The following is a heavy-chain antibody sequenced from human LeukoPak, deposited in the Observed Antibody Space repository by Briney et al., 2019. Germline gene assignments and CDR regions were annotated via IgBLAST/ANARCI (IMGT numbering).Heavy chain of an antibody. Sequence: SETLSLTCAVSGGSISSSNWWSWVRQPPGKGLEWIGEINHSGSTNYNPSLKSRVTISVDTSKNQFSLKLSSVTAADTAVYYCARIVPGPFDYWGQGTLVTVSS. V-gene: IGHV4-4*02. CDR3: ARIVPGPFDY. D-gene: IGHD1-26*01. J-gene: IGHJ4*02. CDR2: INHSGST. CDR1: GGSISSSNW.